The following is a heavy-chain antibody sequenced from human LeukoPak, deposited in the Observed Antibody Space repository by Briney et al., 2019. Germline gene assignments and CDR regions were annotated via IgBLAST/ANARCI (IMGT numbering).Heavy chain of an antibody. J-gene: IGHJ4*02. CDR2: IYHSGST. CDR3: ARPREGG. CDR1: GYSISSGYY. D-gene: IGHD3-16*01. Sequence: PSETLSLTCTVSGYSISSGYYWGWIRPPPGKGLEWIGSIYHSGSTYYNPSLKSRVTISVDTSKNQFSLKLSSVTAADTAVYYCARPREGGWGQGTLVTVSS. V-gene: IGHV4-38-2*02.